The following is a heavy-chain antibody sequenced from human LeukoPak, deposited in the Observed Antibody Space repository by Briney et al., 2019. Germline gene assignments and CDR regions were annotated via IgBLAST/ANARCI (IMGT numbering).Heavy chain of an antibody. CDR3: ARGRTYYYDSSGYPDDY. V-gene: IGHV1-8*02. CDR1: GGIFSSYT. J-gene: IGHJ4*02. CDR2: MNPNSGNT. D-gene: IGHD3-22*01. Sequence: ASVKVSCKASGGIFSSYTISWVRQAPGLGLEWMGWMNPNSGNTGYAQKFQGRVTMTRNTSISTAYMELSSLRSEDTAVYYCARGRTYYYDSSGYPDDYWGQGTLVTVSS.